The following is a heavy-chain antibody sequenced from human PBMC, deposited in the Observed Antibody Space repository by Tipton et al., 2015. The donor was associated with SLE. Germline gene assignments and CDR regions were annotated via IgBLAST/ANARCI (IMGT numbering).Heavy chain of an antibody. CDR1: GGPISVSSYY. Sequence: TLSLTCTVSGGPISVSSYYWSWIRQPAGKGLEWIGRIYTSGSTNYNPSLKSRVTMSVDTSKNQFSLKLTSVTAADTAVYYCTRGALLLWFGDWGQGTRITVSS. J-gene: IGHJ4*02. D-gene: IGHD3-10*01. CDR2: IYTSGST. V-gene: IGHV4-61*02. CDR3: TRGALLLWFGD.